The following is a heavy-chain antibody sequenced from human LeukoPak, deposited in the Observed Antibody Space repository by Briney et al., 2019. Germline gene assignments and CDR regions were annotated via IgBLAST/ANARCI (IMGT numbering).Heavy chain of an antibody. J-gene: IGHJ4*02. CDR1: GFTFDDYG. D-gene: IGHD6-13*01. CDR2: INWNGGST. CDR3: AKFSSNWYYFDY. Sequence: GGSLRLSCAASGFTFDDYGMSWVRQAPGKGLEWVSGINWNGGSTGYADSVKGRFTISRDNAKNSLYLQMNSLRAEDTAVYYCAKFSSNWYYFDYWGQGTLVTVSS. V-gene: IGHV3-20*04.